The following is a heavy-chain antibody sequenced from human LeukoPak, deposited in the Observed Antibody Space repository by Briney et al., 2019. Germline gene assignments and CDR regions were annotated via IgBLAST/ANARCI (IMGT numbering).Heavy chain of an antibody. CDR2: ISSSSSYV. CDR1: GFAVSSNY. V-gene: IGHV3-21*01. Sequence: GGSLRLSCAASGFAVSSNYMSWVRQAPGRGLEWVSSISSSSSYVYYADSVKGRFTISRDNAKNSLYLQMNSLRAEDTAVYYCARDHEEYCSGGSCSRFDYWGQGTLVTVSS. CDR3: ARDHEEYCSGGSCSRFDY. D-gene: IGHD2-15*01. J-gene: IGHJ4*02.